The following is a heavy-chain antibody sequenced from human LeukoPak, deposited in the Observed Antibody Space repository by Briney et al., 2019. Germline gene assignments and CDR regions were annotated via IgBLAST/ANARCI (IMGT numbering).Heavy chain of an antibody. CDR2: INSDGSST. D-gene: IGHD5-18*01. J-gene: IGHJ4*02. CDR1: GFTFTSYW. V-gene: IGHV3-74*01. Sequence: GGSLRLSCAASGFTFTSYWMHWVRQAPGKGPVWVSRINSDGSSTNYADSVKGRFTISRDNSKNTLYLQMNSLKAEDTAVYYCARDPDGYRQGHHFDYWGQGTLVTVSS. CDR3: ARDPDGYRQGHHFDY.